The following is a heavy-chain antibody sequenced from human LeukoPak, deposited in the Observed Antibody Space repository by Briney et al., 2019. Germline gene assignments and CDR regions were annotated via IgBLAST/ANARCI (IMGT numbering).Heavy chain of an antibody. CDR2: ITSNSDYL. CDR1: GFTFSSYS. J-gene: IGHJ1*01. Sequence: PGGSLRLSCAASGFTFSSYSMNWVRQAPGKGLEWVSGITSNSDYLYYADSMKGRFTISRDNAKNSLYLQMNSLRAEDTAVYYCAKDQGIAVAGNEYFQHWGQGTLVTVSS. V-gene: IGHV3-21*04. D-gene: IGHD6-19*01. CDR3: AKDQGIAVAGNEYFQH.